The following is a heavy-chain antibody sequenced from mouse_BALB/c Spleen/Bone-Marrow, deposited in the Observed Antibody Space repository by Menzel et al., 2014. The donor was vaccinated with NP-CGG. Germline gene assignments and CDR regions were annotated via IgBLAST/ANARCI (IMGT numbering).Heavy chain of an antibody. Sequence: VQLQQSGAELVKPGASVKLSCTASGFNIKDTYLHWVKQRPEQGLEWIGRIDPATGNTEYDPKFQGKATITADTSSNTAYLQLSNLTSEDTAVYYCARRGGIYYGSSAWFAYWGQGTLVTVSA. J-gene: IGHJ3*01. V-gene: IGHV14-3*02. CDR2: IDPATGNT. CDR1: GFNIKDTY. D-gene: IGHD1-1*01. CDR3: ARRGGIYYGSSAWFAY.